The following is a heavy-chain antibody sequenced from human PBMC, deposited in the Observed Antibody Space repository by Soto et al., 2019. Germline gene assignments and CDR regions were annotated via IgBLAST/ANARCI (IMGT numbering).Heavy chain of an antibody. J-gene: IGHJ6*03. CDR2: INPNSGGT. D-gene: IGHD2-2*01. CDR3: ARDQGCSSTSCYEGVYYYMDV. Sequence: ASVKVSCKASGYTFTGYYMHWVRQAPGQGLEWMGWINPNSGGTNYAQKFQGWVTMTRDTSISTAYMELSRLRSDDTAVYYCARDQGCSSTSCYEGVYYYMDVWGKWTTVTVSS. V-gene: IGHV1-2*04. CDR1: GYTFTGYY.